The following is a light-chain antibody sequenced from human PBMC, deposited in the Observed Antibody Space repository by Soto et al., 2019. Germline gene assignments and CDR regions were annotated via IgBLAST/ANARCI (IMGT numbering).Light chain of an antibody. Sequence: QSALTQPASVSGSPGLSITISCTGTSSDVGGYNSVSWYQQHPGKAPKLMIYDVSNRPSGVSNRFSGSKSVNTASLTISGLQAEDEADYYCSSYTSSSTVVFGGGTQLTVL. CDR1: SSDVGGYNS. V-gene: IGLV2-14*01. CDR2: DVS. J-gene: IGLJ2*01. CDR3: SSYTSSSTVV.